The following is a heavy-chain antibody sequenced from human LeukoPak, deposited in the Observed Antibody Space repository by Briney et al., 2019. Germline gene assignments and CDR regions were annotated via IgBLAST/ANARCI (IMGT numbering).Heavy chain of an antibody. CDR1: GFTFSSYA. Sequence: GGSLRLSCAASGFTFSSYAMSWVRQAPGKGLEWVSAISGSGGSTYYADSVKGRFTISRDNSNNTLYLQMASLRAEDTAVYYCAKRTSRWIQLWEGDPDYCGQGTLVTVSS. CDR3: AKRTSRWIQLWEGDPDY. D-gene: IGHD5-18*01. J-gene: IGHJ4*02. CDR2: ISGSGGST. V-gene: IGHV3-23*01.